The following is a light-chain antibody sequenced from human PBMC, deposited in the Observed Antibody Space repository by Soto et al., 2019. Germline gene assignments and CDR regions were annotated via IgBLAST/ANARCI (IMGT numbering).Light chain of an antibody. CDR3: QQYYNIPFT. J-gene: IGKJ3*01. CDR2: WAS. CDR1: QSVLYSSNNKNY. V-gene: IGKV4-1*01. Sequence: DIVMTQSPDSLAVSLGERATINCKSSQSVLYSSNNKNYLAWYQQKPGQPPKLLIYWASTRESGVPDRFSGSGSGTDFTLTISSLQAEDVAAYYCQQYYNIPFTFGPGTKVDIK.